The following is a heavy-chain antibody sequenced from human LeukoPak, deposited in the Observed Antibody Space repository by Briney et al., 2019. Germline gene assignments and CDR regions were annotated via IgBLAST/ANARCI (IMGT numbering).Heavy chain of an antibody. D-gene: IGHD2-21*02. CDR2: ISGSGTVT. Sequence: GGSLRLSCAASGFTFSSYAMSWARQAPGKGLEWVSGISGSGTVTYYADSVKGRFAISRDNSKNTLYLQINSLRAEDTAIYYCAKDGWSMTASPRFLDYWGQGTLVTVSS. J-gene: IGHJ4*02. CDR3: AKDGWSMTASPRFLDY. CDR1: GFTFSSYA. V-gene: IGHV3-23*01.